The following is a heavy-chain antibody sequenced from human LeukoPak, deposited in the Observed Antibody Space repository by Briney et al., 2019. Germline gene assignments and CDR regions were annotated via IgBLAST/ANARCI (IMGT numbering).Heavy chain of an antibody. CDR2: MKQDGSEI. Sequence: GGSLRLSCAASVFTFSSYWMTWVRQAPGKGLEWVAYMKQDGSEIYYVDSVKGRFTISRDNANNSLYLQMNSLRAEDTALYYCGRGVYQFDYWGQGTLVTVSS. D-gene: IGHD3-16*02. CDR3: GRGVYQFDY. V-gene: IGHV3-7*01. J-gene: IGHJ4*02. CDR1: VFTFSSYW.